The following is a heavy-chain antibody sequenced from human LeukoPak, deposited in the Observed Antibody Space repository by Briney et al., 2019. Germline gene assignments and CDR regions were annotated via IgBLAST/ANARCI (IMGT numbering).Heavy chain of an antibody. CDR2: IYYSGST. J-gene: IGHJ6*02. V-gene: IGHV4-61*01. CDR1: GGSINSGNHY. D-gene: IGHD3-3*01. Sequence: SEILSLTCTVSGGSINSGNHYWGWIRQPPGKGLEWIGYIYYSGSTNYNPSLKSRVTISVDTSKNQFSLKLSSVTAADTAVYYCARVNGDDFWSGYWYYYGMEVWGQGTTVTVSS. CDR3: ARVNGDDFWSGYWYYYGMEV.